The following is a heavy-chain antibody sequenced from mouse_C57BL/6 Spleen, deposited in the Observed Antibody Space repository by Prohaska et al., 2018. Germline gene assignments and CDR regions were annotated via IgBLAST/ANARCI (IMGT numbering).Heavy chain of an antibody. J-gene: IGHJ1*03. Sequence: MSWVRQTLVKILEWIGDINADGSAINYAPSIKDRFTIFRDNDKSTLYLQMSNVRSEDTATYFCMRYGNYWYFDVWGTGTTVTVSS. CDR3: MRYGNYWYFDV. CDR2: INADGSAI. V-gene: IGHV11-2*01. D-gene: IGHD2-1*01.